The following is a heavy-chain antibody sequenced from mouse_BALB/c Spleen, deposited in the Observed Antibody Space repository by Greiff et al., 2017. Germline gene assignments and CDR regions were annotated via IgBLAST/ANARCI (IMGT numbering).Heavy chain of an antibody. J-gene: IGHJ4*01. CDR2: ISSGSSTI. CDR1: GFTFSSFG. CDR3: AREGTNLETYYAKDY. D-gene: IGHD4-1*01. Sequence: EVNVVESGGGLVQPGGSRKLSCAASGFTFSSFGMHWVRQAPEKGLEWVAYISSGSSTIYYADTVKGRFTISRDNPKNTLFLQMTSLRSEDTAMYYCAREGTNLETYYAKDYWGQGTSVTVSS. V-gene: IGHV5-17*02.